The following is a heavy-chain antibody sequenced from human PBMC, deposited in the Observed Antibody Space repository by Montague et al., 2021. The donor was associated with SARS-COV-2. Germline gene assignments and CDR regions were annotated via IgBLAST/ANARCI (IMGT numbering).Heavy chain of an antibody. CDR2: VSHTGKP. J-gene: IGHJ4*01. V-gene: IGHV4-34*01. CDR3: ARGGAPWLRVRLVY. D-gene: IGHD5-12*01. Sequence: SETLSLTCAVTEGPFSGFYWSWIRQPPGRGLEWIGEVSHTGKPNYNPTLESRVTMSADTSKNQFSLRLYSVTAADTAMYYCARGGAPWLRVRLVYWGQGSLVTVSS. CDR1: EGPFSGFY.